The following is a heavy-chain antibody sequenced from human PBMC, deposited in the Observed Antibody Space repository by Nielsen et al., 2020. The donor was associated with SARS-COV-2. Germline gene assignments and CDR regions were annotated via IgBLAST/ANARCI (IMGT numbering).Heavy chain of an antibody. CDR1: GFTFSDSY. J-gene: IGHJ4*02. CDR3: ASSRSGGEDY. CDR2: ISSSGSTI. Sequence: GESLKISCAASGFTFSDSYMTWIRQAPGKGLEWVSYISSSGSTIYYADSVKGRFTISRDNAKNSLYLQMNSLRAEDTAVYYCASSRSGGEDYWGQGTLVTVSS. V-gene: IGHV3-11*04. D-gene: IGHD3-10*01.